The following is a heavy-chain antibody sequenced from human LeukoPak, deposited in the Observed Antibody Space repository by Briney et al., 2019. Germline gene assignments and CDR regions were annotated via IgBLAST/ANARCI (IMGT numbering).Heavy chain of an antibody. CDR1: GGSFSGYY. V-gene: IGHV4-34*01. CDR2: IYYSGST. J-gene: IGHJ3*01. Sequence: SETLSLTCAVYGGSFSGYYWSWIRQPPGKGLEWIGSIYYSGSTYYNPSLKSRVTISVDTSKNQFSLHLNSVTPDDTALYYCARGGLVRGSLNSLTGFDFWGQGTMVTVSS. D-gene: IGHD3-10*01. CDR3: ARGGLVRGSLNSLTGFDF.